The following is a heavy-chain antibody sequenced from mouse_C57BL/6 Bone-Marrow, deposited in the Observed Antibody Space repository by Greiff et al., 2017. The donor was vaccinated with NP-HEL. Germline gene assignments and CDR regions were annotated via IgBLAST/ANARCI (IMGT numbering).Heavy chain of an antibody. V-gene: IGHV1-50*01. Sequence: QVQLKQPGAELVKPGASVKLSCKASGYTFTSYWMQWVKQRPGQGLEWIGEIDPSDSYTNYNQKFKGKATLTVDTSSSTAYMQLSSLTYEDSAVYYCAREGKDAKDYWGQGTSVTVSS. CDR3: AREGKDAKDY. CDR2: IDPSDSYT. D-gene: IGHD1-3*01. CDR1: GYTFTSYW. J-gene: IGHJ4*01.